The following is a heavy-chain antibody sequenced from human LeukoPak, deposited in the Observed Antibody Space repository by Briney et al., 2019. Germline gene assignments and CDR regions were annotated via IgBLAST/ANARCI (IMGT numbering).Heavy chain of an antibody. Sequence: SETLSLTCSVSGVSISSSYWSWIRQPPGKGLEWIGYISYRGTTKYNPFLKSRVTISVDTSKNQVSLNLSSVTAADTAVYYCARDPGSCSGGSCSFYWYFDLWGRGTLVTVSS. CDR1: GVSISSSY. CDR3: ARDPGSCSGGSCSFYWYFDL. V-gene: IGHV4-59*01. D-gene: IGHD2-15*01. CDR2: ISYRGTT. J-gene: IGHJ2*01.